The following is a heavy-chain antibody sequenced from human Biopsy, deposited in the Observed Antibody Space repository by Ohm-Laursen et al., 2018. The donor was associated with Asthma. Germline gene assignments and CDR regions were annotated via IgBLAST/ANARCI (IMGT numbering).Heavy chain of an antibody. CDR1: GYTFIHFA. V-gene: IGHV1-3*01. J-gene: IGHJ3*01. Sequence: ASEKVSCKASGYTFIHFAIHWVRQAPGQRLAWMGWINAGDGNTKYSQKFQGRVTITRDTSESTAYMDLGSLRSEDTAMYYCARTYYDFLTGQVNDAFALWGQGTMVTVSS. CDR2: INAGDGNT. CDR3: ARTYYDFLTGQVNDAFAL. D-gene: IGHD3-9*01.